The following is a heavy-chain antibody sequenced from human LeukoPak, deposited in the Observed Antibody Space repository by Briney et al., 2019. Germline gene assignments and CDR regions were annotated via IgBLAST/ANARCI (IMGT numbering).Heavy chain of an antibody. D-gene: IGHD3-22*01. CDR1: GITLSNFG. Sequence: GGSLRPSCALPGITLSNFGMSWVRQAPGKGLEWVAGISDRGGRTNYADSVKGRFTISRDNPKNTLYLQMNSLRAEDTAVYFCAKRGVVIRVILVGFHKEAYYFDSWGQGALVTVSS. CDR2: ISDRGGRT. V-gene: IGHV3-23*01. CDR3: AKRGVVIRVILVGFHKEAYYFDS. J-gene: IGHJ4*02.